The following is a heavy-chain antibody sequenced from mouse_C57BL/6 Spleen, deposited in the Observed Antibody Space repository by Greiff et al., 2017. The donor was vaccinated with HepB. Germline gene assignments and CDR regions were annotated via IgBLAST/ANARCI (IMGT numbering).Heavy chain of an antibody. CDR2: ISSGSSTI. D-gene: IGHD1-1*01. CDR1: GFTFSDYG. CDR3: ARGYYGSSYFYY. Sequence: EVKLVESGGGLVKPGGSLKLSCAASGFTFSDYGMHWVRQAPEKGLEWVAYISSGSSTIYYADTVKGRFTISRDNAKNTLFLQMTSLRSEDTAMYYCARGYYGSSYFYYWGQGTTLTVSS. J-gene: IGHJ2*01. V-gene: IGHV5-17*01.